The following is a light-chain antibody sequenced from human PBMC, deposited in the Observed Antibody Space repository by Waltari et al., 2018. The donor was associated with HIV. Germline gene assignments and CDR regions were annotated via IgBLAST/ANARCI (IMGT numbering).Light chain of an antibody. CDR2: CAS. CDR1: QSLLYSSNNKNY. Sequence: DIVVTQYPDSLAVSLGGRAAMNCKSTQSLLYSSNNKNYLAWYKQKPGQPPKLLIYCASTPASGVPARFSGSGSGTNFTLTINGLQADDVAIYYCQQFYTTPWSFGPGTRVEI. J-gene: IGKJ1*01. CDR3: QQFYTTPWS. V-gene: IGKV4-1*01.